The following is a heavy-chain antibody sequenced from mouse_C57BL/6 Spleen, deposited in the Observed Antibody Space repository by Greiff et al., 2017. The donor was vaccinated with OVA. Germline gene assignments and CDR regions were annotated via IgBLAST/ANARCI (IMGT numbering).Heavy chain of an antibody. CDR3: AREDGSSGRYFDV. J-gene: IGHJ1*03. CDR2: IDPSDSYT. CDR1: GYTFTSYW. D-gene: IGHD1-1*01. Sequence: QVQLQQSGAELVMPGASVKLSCKASGYTFTSYWMHWVKQRPGQGLEWIGEIDPSDSYTNYNQKFKGKSTLTVDKSSSTAYMQLSSLTSEDSAVYYGAREDGSSGRYFDVWGTGTTVTVSS. V-gene: IGHV1-69*01.